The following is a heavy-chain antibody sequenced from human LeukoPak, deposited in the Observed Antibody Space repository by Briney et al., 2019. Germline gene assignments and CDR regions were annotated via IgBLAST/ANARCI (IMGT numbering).Heavy chain of an antibody. CDR3: ARQDDYDSSGYVGYYFDY. Sequence: PSETLSLTCAVYGGSFSGYYWNWIRRPPGKGLEWIGEINHSGSTNYNPSLKSRVTISVDTSKNQFSLKLSSVTAADTAVYYCARQDDYDSSGYVGYYFDYWGQGTLVTVSS. CDR2: INHSGST. D-gene: IGHD3-22*01. V-gene: IGHV4-34*01. J-gene: IGHJ4*02. CDR1: GGSFSGYY.